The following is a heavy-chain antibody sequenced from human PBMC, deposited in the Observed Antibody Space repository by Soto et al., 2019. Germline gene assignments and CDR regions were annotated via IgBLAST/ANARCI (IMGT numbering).Heavy chain of an antibody. J-gene: IGHJ6*02. CDR1: GSSLTMIAYY. CDR2: IHSHSGST. D-gene: IGHD2-21*02. Sequence: SETLSLTCSVSGSSLTMIAYYWAWIRHPPGKWLDCIASIHSHSGSTYYDPSLSGRVLISFDSSKNHFSLNLSSVTAADTAVYYCARPGDAYGLDVWGQGTTVTVS. V-gene: IGHV4-39*01. CDR3: ARPGDAYGLDV.